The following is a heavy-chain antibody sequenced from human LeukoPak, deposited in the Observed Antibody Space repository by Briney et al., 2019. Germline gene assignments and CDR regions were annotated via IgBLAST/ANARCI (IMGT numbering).Heavy chain of an antibody. D-gene: IGHD2/OR15-2a*01. CDR1: GFTLCTYA. CDR3: AKDQYRDYFRGADY. CDR2: IRGDGATK. V-gene: IGHV3-23*01. J-gene: IGHJ4*02. Sequence: GGAPRLSRAAPGFTLCTYAMTWGRQAPGEGVGGGSAIRGDGATKFYADSVKGRFTVSRDNSKNTLYLQMNSLRAEDTAVYYCAKDQYRDYFRGADYWGQGTLVTVSS.